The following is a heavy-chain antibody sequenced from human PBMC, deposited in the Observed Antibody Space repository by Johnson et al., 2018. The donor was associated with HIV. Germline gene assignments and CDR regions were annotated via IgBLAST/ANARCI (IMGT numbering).Heavy chain of an antibody. CDR3: AARGLWTYDAFDI. V-gene: IGHV3-30*04. CDR1: GFSFGTYA. D-gene: IGHD4/OR15-4a*01. J-gene: IGHJ3*02. Sequence: QVQLVESGGGLVQPGGSLRLSCAASGFSFGTYALHWVRQAPGQGLAWVAVISYDGSNKYYADSVEGRFTISRDNSKNTLDLQLNSLRTEDTAVYYCAARGLWTYDAFDIWDQGTMVTVSS. CDR2: ISYDGSNK.